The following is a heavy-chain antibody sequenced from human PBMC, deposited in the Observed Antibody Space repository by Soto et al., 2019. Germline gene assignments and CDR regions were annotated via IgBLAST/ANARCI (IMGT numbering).Heavy chain of an antibody. D-gene: IGHD3-3*01. CDR1: GYTFTGYY. CDR3: ARDNYDFWSGYRQNYGMDV. CDR2: INPNSGGT. V-gene: IGHV1-2*02. J-gene: IGHJ6*02. Sequence: ASVKVSCKASGYTFTGYYMHWVRQAPGQGLEWMGWINPNSGGTNYAQKFQGRVTMTRDTSISTAYMELSRLRSDDTAVYYCARDNYDFWSGYRQNYGMDVWGQGTTVTVYS.